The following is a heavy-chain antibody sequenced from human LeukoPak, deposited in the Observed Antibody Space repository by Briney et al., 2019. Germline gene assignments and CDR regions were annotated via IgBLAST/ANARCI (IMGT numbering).Heavy chain of an antibody. J-gene: IGHJ4*02. CDR2: ISYDGSNK. Sequence: QSGGSLRLSCAASGFTFSSYGMHWVRQAPGKGLEWVAVISYDGSNKYYADSVKGRFTISRDNSKNTLYLQMNSLRAEDTAVYYCARCSGTYLFDYWGQGALVTVSS. CDR3: ARCSGTYLFDY. CDR1: GFTFSSYG. V-gene: IGHV3-30*03. D-gene: IGHD1-26*01.